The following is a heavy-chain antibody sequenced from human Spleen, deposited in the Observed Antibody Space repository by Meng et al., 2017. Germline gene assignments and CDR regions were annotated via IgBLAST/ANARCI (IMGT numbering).Heavy chain of an antibody. J-gene: IGHJ4*02. D-gene: IGHD4-11*01. CDR3: ARGPTTMAHDFDY. Sequence: QVQLQQWGRVLLKPSGTLSLTCVVSGGSFSDYYWSWIRQPPGKGLEWIGEINHSGSTNYNPSLESRATISVDTSQNNLSLKLSSVTAADSAVYYCARGPTTMAHDFDYWGQGTLVTVSS. CDR2: INHSGST. V-gene: IGHV4-34*01. CDR1: GGSFSDYY.